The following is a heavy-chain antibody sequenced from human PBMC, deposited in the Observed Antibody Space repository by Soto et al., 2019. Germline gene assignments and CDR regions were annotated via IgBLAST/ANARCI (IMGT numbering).Heavy chain of an antibody. V-gene: IGHV4-39*01. J-gene: IGHJ4*02. CDR1: GGSISSSSYY. D-gene: IGHD3-3*01. CDR2: IYYSGST. CDR3: ARQSVLRFLEWSS. Sequence: SETLSLTCTVSGGSISSSSYYWGWIRQPPGKGLEWIGSIYYSGSTYYNPSLKSRVTISVDTSKNQFSLKLSSVTAADTAVYYCARQSVLRFLEWSSWGQGTLVTVSS.